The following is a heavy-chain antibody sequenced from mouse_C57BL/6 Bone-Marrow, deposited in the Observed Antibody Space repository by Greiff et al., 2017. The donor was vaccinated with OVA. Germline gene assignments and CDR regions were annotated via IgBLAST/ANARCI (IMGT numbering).Heavy chain of an antibody. D-gene: IGHD2-5*01. Sequence: DVQLQESGPALVKPSQTVSLTCTVTGYSITNGNLWWNWLRPVSGSKLVWIGYISSSGSTDSNPSLNRPISIPSDTSKNQLFLQLNSVTTEDIATYYGAREYSNYVGVFDYWGQGTTLTVSS. V-gene: IGHV3-4*01. CDR2: ISSSGST. CDR3: AREYSNYVGVFDY. CDR1: GYSITNGNLW. J-gene: IGHJ2*01.